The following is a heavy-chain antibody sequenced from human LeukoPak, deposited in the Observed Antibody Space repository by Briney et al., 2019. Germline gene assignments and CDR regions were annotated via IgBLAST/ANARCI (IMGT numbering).Heavy chain of an antibody. Sequence: GGSLRLSCAASGFTFNNYAMSWVRQAPGKGLEWVSATSSSDAGTYHADSVRGRFTISRDNSKNTLYLQVNSLRAEDTAVYYCAKDQRDIAAALDYWGQGTLVTVSS. CDR1: GFTFNNYA. CDR2: TSSSDAGT. V-gene: IGHV3-23*01. CDR3: AKDQRDIAAALDY. J-gene: IGHJ4*02. D-gene: IGHD6-13*01.